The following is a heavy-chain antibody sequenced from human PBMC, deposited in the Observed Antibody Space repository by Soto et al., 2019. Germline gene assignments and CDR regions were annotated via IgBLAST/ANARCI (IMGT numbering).Heavy chain of an antibody. CDR2: ISGSGGST. D-gene: IGHD3-22*01. J-gene: IGHJ5*02. Sequence: PGGSLRLSCAASGFTFSDYAMSWVRQAPGKGPEWVSAISGSGGSTYNADSMRGRFTISRDNSKNTLYLQMNSLRAEDTAVYYCAKDDYFDSSGYFNHWGQGTLVTVSS. V-gene: IGHV3-23*01. CDR3: AKDDYFDSSGYFNH. CDR1: GFTFSDYA.